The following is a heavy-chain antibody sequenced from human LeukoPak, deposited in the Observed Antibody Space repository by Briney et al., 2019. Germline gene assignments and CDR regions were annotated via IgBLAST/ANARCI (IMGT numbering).Heavy chain of an antibody. CDR1: GGSISSGGYY. CDR3: ARALGIAAAVDWFDP. D-gene: IGHD6-13*01. CDR2: IYHSGST. V-gene: IGHV4-30-2*01. Sequence: SETLSLTCTVSGGSISSGGYYWSWIRQPPGKGLEWIGYIYHSGSTYYNPSLKSRVTISVDRSKNQFSLKLSSVTAADTAVYYCARALGIAAAVDWFDPWGQGTLVTVSS. J-gene: IGHJ5*02.